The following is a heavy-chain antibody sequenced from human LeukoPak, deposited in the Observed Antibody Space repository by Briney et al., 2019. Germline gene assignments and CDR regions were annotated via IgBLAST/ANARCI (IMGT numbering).Heavy chain of an antibody. Sequence: PSETLSLTCTVSGGSISSSSYYWGWIRQPPGKGLEWIGSIHYSGSTYYNPSLKSRVTISVDTSKNQFSLKLSSVTAADTAVYYCARRYSSWSSFHYWGQGTLVTVSS. CDR3: ARRYSSWSSFHY. J-gene: IGHJ4*02. CDR1: GGSISSSSYY. CDR2: IHYSGST. D-gene: IGHD6-13*01. V-gene: IGHV4-39*07.